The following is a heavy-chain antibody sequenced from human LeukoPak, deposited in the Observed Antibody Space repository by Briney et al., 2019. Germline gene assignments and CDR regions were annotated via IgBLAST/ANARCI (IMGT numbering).Heavy chain of an antibody. CDR3: ARESGDGDFFDY. V-gene: IGHV5-51*01. J-gene: IGHJ4*02. CDR2: IYPADSDI. Sequence: GESLKISCKGSGYRFSTYWIAWVRQMPGKGLEWMGLIYPADSDIRYSPSFQDQVTISVDKSISTAYLQWSSLKASDTAMYYCARESGDGDFFDYWGQGTLVTVSS. CDR1: GYRFSTYW. D-gene: IGHD3-10*01.